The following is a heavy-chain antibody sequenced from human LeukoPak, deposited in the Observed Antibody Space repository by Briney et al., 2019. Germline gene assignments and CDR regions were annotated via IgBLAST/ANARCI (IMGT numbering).Heavy chain of an antibody. J-gene: IGHJ4*02. CDR2: INGGSGNT. CDR3: AKIPNSSSWYFDY. Sequence: PGGTLRLSCAASGFTSSSYGMTWVRQAPGKGLEWVSSINGGSGNTYYADSVKGRFTISRDNSKNALYLQMNSLRAEDTARYYCAKIPNSSSWYFDYWSQGTLVTVSS. V-gene: IGHV3-23*01. D-gene: IGHD6-13*01. CDR1: GFTSSSYG.